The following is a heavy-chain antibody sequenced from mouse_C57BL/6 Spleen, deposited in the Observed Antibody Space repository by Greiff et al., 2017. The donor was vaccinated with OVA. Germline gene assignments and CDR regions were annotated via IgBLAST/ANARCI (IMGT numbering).Heavy chain of an antibody. CDR2: IYPGDGDT. CDR3: ARVYYGYDRYFDV. J-gene: IGHJ1*03. D-gene: IGHD2-2*01. Sequence: VKLQQSGAELVKPGASVKISCKASGYAFSSYWMNWVKQRPGKGLEWIGQIYPGDGDTNYNGKFKGKATLTADKSSSTAYMQLSSLTSEDSAVYFCARVYYGYDRYFDVWGTGTTVTVSS. CDR1: GYAFSSYW. V-gene: IGHV1-80*01.